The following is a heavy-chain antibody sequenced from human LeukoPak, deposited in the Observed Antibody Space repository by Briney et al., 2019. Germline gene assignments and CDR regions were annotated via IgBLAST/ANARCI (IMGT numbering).Heavy chain of an antibody. J-gene: IGHJ4*02. V-gene: IGHV3-30-3*01. CDR2: ISYDGRKT. CDR1: GFTFSSYA. D-gene: IGHD3-22*01. Sequence: GRSLRLPCAASGFTFSSYAMRWVRQAPGKGLEWVAAISYDGRKTYYADSVKGRFTISRDNSKNTLYLQMNSLRAEDTAVYYRAKDRAYNYVGSGFYVWGQGTLVTVSS. CDR3: AKDRAYNYVGSGFYV.